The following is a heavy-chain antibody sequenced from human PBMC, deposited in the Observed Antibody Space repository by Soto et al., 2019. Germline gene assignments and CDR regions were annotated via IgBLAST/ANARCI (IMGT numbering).Heavy chain of an antibody. D-gene: IGHD3-16*01. V-gene: IGHV4-30-4*01. CDR2: IYYSGST. J-gene: IGHJ6*02. Sequence: SETLSLTCTVSGGSISSGDSYWSWIRQSPGKGLEWIGYIYYSGSTYYNPSLRSRVTISVDTSKNQFSLKLNSVTAADTAVYFCAREGAASHSYYYGTDVWGQGTTVTVSS. CDR1: GGSISSGDSY. CDR3: AREGAASHSYYYGTDV.